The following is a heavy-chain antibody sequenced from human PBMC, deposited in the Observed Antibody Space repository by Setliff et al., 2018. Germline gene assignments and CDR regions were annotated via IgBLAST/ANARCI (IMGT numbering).Heavy chain of an antibody. CDR1: GGSISSGGFY. CDR3: ARESATIGEFPLYYFDK. Sequence: KPSETLSLTCSVSGGSISSGGFYWSWIRQSAGRGLEWIGHFHTGGATDYNLSLKSRVTISLDSSKNQFSLRLSSVTAADAAVYFCARESATIGEFPLYYFDKWGQGSPVTVSS. CDR2: FHTGGAT. V-gene: IGHV4-61*09. J-gene: IGHJ4*02. D-gene: IGHD3-10*01.